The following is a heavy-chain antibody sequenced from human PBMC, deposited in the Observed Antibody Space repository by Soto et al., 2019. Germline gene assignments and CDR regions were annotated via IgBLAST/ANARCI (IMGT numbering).Heavy chain of an antibody. J-gene: IGHJ5*02. CDR1: GFTFSSYE. V-gene: IGHV3-48*03. Sequence: PGGSLSLSCAASGFTFSSYEMNWVRQAPGKGLEWVSYISSSGSTIYYADSVKGRFTISRDNAKNSLYLQMNSLRAEDTAVYYCARMSSGWHPGLYNWFDPWGQGTLVTVSS. CDR3: ARMSSGWHPGLYNWFDP. CDR2: ISSSGSTI. D-gene: IGHD6-19*01.